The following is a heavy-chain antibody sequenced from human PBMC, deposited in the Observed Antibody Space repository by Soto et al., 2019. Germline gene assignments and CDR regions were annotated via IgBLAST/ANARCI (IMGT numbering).Heavy chain of an antibody. CDR1: GGSISSYY. J-gene: IGHJ4*02. Sequence: SETLSLTCTVSGGSISSYYWSWIRQPPGKGLEWIGYIYYSGSTNYNPSLKSRVTISVDTSKNQFSLKLSSVTAADTAVYYCARERSSGYYYFDYWGQGTLVTVSS. V-gene: IGHV4-59*01. CDR2: IYYSGST. CDR3: ARERSSGYYYFDY. D-gene: IGHD3-22*01.